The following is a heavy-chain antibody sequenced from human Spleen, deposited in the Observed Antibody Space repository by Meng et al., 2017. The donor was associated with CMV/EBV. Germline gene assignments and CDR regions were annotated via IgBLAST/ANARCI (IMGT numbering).Heavy chain of an antibody. V-gene: IGHV3-23*01. D-gene: IGHD3-10*01. J-gene: IGHJ4*02. Sequence: GFAFSSYAMSWVRQAPGKGLEWVSGISGSGGSTYYADFVKGRFTISRDNSKNTLYLQMNSLRAEDTAAYYCARGDQYGSGSYCLFDYWGQGTLVTVSS. CDR3: ARGDQYGSGSYCLFDY. CDR2: ISGSGGST. CDR1: GFAFSSYA.